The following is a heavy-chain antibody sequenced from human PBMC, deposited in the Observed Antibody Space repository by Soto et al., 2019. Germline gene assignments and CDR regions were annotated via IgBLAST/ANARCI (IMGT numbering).Heavy chain of an antibody. Sequence: ASVKVSCKASGYTFTGYYMHWVRQAPGQGLEWMGWINPNSGGTNYAQKFQGRVTMTRDTSISTAYMELSSLRSDDTAVYYCATFIWEWLRLRSTPDYWGQGTLVTVSS. CDR3: ATFIWEWLRLRSTPDY. CDR2: INPNSGGT. V-gene: IGHV1-2*02. D-gene: IGHD5-12*01. J-gene: IGHJ4*02. CDR1: GYTFTGYY.